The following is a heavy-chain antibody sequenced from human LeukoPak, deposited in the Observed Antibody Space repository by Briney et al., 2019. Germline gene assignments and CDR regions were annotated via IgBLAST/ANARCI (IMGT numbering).Heavy chain of an antibody. CDR2: ISGSGGST. Sequence: PGGSLRLSCAASGFTFSSYAMSWVRQAPGKGLEWVSAISGSGGSTYYADSVKGRFTISRDNSKNTLYLQMNSLRAEDTAVYYCANWDIVVVVAATGYYYMDVWGQGTTVTVSS. J-gene: IGHJ6*03. CDR3: ANWDIVVVVAATGYYYMDV. V-gene: IGHV3-23*01. CDR1: GFTFSSYA. D-gene: IGHD2-15*01.